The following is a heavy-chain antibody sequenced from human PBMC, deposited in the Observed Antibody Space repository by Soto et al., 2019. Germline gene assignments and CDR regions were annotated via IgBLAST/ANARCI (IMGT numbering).Heavy chain of an antibody. Sequence: EVQLLESGGGLVQPGGSLRLSCAASGFTFSSYAMSWVRQAPGKGLEWVSAISGSGGSTYYADSVKGRFTISRDNPKNTLYLQMNSLRAEDTAVYYCAKLRYFDWLEHGMDVWGQGTTVTVSS. V-gene: IGHV3-23*01. CDR1: GFTFSSYA. CDR3: AKLRYFDWLEHGMDV. J-gene: IGHJ6*02. CDR2: ISGSGGST. D-gene: IGHD3-9*01.